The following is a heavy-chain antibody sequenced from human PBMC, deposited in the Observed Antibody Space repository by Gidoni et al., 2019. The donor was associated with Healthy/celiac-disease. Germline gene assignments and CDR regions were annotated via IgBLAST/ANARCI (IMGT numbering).Heavy chain of an antibody. V-gene: IGHV3-11*06. J-gene: IGHJ6*02. D-gene: IGHD6-6*01. Sequence: QVQLVESGGGLVKPGGSLRLSCAASGFTFSDYYMSWIRQAPGKGLEWVSYISSSRSYTNYADSVKGRFTISRDNAKNSLYLQMNSLRAEDTAVYYCARAPGSSSYYYYGMDVWGQGTTVTVSS. CDR1: GFTFSDYY. CDR2: ISSSRSYT. CDR3: ARAPGSSSYYYYGMDV.